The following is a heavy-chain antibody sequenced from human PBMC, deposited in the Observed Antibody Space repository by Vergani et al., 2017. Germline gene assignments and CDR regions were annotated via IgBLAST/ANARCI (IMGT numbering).Heavy chain of an antibody. CDR2: IIPIFGTA. CDR1: GGTFSRSA. Sequence: QVQLVQSGAEVKKPGSSVKVSCKASGGTFSRSAISWVRQAPGQGREWMGGIIPIFGTANYAQKFQGRVTITADKSTSTAYMELSSLRSEDTAVYYCARKPRGDTAMFDYYYDGMDVWGQGTTVTVSS. D-gene: IGHD5-18*01. V-gene: IGHV1-69*06. J-gene: IGHJ6*02. CDR3: ARKPRGDTAMFDYYYDGMDV.